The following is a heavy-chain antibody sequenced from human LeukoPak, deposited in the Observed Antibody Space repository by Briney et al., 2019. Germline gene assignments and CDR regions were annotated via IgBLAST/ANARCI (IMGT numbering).Heavy chain of an antibody. CDR1: GFTFSTYA. D-gene: IGHD2-21*01. CDR3: VKDRCDRATCPEV. Sequence: GSLRLSCIASGFTFSTYAMSWVRQAPGEGLEWVSGISGSGVSTYYTDSVKGRFTISRDNSKNTLHLQMRSLRAEDTALYYCVKDRCDRATCPEVWGQGTLVTVSS. V-gene: IGHV3-23*01. J-gene: IGHJ4*02. CDR2: ISGSGVST.